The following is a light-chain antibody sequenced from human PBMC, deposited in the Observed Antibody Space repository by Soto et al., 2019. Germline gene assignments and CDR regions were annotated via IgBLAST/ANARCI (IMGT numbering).Light chain of an antibody. J-gene: IGKJ4*02. V-gene: IGKV3-15*01. CDR1: QSVSSN. Sequence: EIVMTQSPATLSVSPGERATLSCRASQSVSSNLAWYQQKPGQAPRLLIYDASTRATGIPARFSGSGSGTEYTLTISSLQAEDSAGDYCQHCSWQPCTVTFGGGTKVEIK. CDR2: DAS. CDR3: QHCSWQPCTVT.